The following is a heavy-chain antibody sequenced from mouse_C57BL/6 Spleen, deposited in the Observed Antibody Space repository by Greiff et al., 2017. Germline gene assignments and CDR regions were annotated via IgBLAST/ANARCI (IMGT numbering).Heavy chain of an antibody. J-gene: IGHJ4*01. CDR1: GYTFTSYW. V-gene: IGHV1-7*01. CDR2: INPSSGYN. D-gene: IGHD1-3*01. CDR3: ARFNFYAMDY. Sequence: QVQLQQPGAELVKPGASVKMSCKASGYTFTSYWITWVKQRPGQGLEWIGYINPSSGYNKYNQKFKDKATLTAYKSSSTAYMQLSSLTYEDSAVYYCARFNFYAMDYWGQGTSVTVSS.